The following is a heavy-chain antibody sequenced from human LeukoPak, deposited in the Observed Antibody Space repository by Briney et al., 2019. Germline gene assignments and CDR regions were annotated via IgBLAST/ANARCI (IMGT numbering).Heavy chain of an antibody. D-gene: IGHD6-19*01. J-gene: IGHJ4*02. CDR2: ISSSRTYI. CDR1: GFTFSSYN. CDR3: AKRYSSGWNFDY. Sequence: GGSLRPSCAASGFTFSSYNMNWVRQAPGKGLEWVSSISSSRTYIYYADSVKGRFTISRDNAKNSLYLQMNSLRAEDTAVYYCAKRYSSGWNFDYWGQGTLVTVSS. V-gene: IGHV3-21*01.